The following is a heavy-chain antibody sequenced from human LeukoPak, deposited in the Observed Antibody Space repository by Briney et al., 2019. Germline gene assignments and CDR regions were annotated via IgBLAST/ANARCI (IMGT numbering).Heavy chain of an antibody. V-gene: IGHV3-23*01. J-gene: IGHJ3*02. CDR2: ISGSGGST. CDR1: GFTVSNNY. CDR3: AKDLGYYDSSGYLAFDI. Sequence: PGGSLRLSCAASGFTVSNNYMSWVRQAPGKGLEWVSAISGSGGSTYYADSVKGRFTISRDNSKNTLYLQMNSLRAEDTAVYYCAKDLGYYDSSGYLAFDIWGQGTMVTVSS. D-gene: IGHD3-22*01.